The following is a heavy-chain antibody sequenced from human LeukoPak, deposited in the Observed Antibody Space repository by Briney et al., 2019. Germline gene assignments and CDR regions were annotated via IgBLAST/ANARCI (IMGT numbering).Heavy chain of an antibody. D-gene: IGHD2-21*02. J-gene: IGHJ6*02. CDR1: GYTFTSYG. CDR2: ISANNGNT. Sequence: ASVKVSCKASGYTFTSYGFSWVRQAPGQGLEWMGRISANNGNTNYAQNLQGRVTMTTDTSTSTAYMELRSLRSDDTAVYYCARDELLGYGMDVWGQGTTVTVSS. CDR3: ARDELLGYGMDV. V-gene: IGHV1-18*01.